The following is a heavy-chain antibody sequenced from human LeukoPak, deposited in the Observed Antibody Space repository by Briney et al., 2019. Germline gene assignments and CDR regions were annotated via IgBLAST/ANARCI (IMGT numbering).Heavy chain of an antibody. CDR2: INPNSGGT. D-gene: IGHD5-18*01. CDR3: ARGGKLPPMVNFDY. Sequence: ASVKVSCKASGYTFTGYYMHWVRQAPGQGLEWMGRINPNSGGTNYAQKFQGRVTMTRDTTISTAYMELSRLRSDDTAVYYCARGGKLPPMVNFDYWGQGTLVTVSS. V-gene: IGHV1-2*06. CDR1: GYTFTGYY. J-gene: IGHJ4*02.